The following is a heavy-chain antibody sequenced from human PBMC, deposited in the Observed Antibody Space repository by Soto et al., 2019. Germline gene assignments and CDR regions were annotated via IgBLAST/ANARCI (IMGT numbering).Heavy chain of an antibody. V-gene: IGHV1-69*06. CDR3: AAYYSSGWYGAFDY. CDR2: IIPIFGTA. CDR1: GGTFSSYA. D-gene: IGHD6-19*01. J-gene: IGHJ4*01. Sequence: SVKVSCKASGGTFSSYAISWVRQAPGQGLEWMGGIIPIFGTANYAQKFQGRVTITADKSTSTAYMELSSLRSEDTAVYYCAAYYSSGWYGAFDYWGQEPWSPSPQ.